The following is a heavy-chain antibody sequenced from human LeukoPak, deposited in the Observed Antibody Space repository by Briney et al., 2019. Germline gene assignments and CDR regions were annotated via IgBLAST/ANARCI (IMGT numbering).Heavy chain of an antibody. CDR1: GGTLSSNY. CDR3: ARGTTVSLHWYFDL. D-gene: IGHD4-17*01. V-gene: IGHV4-59*07. Sequence: PSDTLSLTCIVSGGTLSSNYWSWIRQPPGKGLEWIGYIYYSGSTNYNPPLKSRVSISVDTSKNQFSLKVNSVTAADTAVYYCARGTTVSLHWYFDLWGRGTLVTVSS. CDR2: IYYSGST. J-gene: IGHJ2*01.